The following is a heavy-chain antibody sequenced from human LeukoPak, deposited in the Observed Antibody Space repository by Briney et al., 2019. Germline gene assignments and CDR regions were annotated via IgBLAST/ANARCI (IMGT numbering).Heavy chain of an antibody. CDR3: ARAPSKYYDILTGYWFPYYYYYMDV. CDR2: INPNSGGT. V-gene: IGHV1-2*02. Sequence: ASEKVSCKASGYTFTGYYMHWVRQAPGQGLEWMGWINPNSGGTNYAQKFQGRVTMTRDTSISTAYMELSRLRSDDTAVYYCARAPSKYYDILTGYWFPYYYYYMDVWGKGTTVTVSS. CDR1: GYTFTGYY. D-gene: IGHD3-9*01. J-gene: IGHJ6*03.